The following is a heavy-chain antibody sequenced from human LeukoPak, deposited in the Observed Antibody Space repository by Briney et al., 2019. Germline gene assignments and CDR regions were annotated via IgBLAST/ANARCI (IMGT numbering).Heavy chain of an antibody. D-gene: IGHD6-13*01. CDR2: IYTSGST. CDR3: ARVMWAAAGAFDI. V-gene: IGHV4-4*07. Sequence: NPSETLSLTCTVSGGSISSYYWSRIRQPAGKGLEWIGRIYTSGSTNYNPSLKSRVTMSVDTSKNQFSLKLSSVTAADTAVYYCARVMWAAAGAFDIWGQGTMVTVSS. CDR1: GGSISSYY. J-gene: IGHJ3*02.